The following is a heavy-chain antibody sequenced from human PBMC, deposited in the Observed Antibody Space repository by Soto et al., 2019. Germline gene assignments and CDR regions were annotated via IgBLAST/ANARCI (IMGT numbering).Heavy chain of an antibody. Sequence: GGSLRLSCAASGFTFSSYGMHWVRQAPGKGLEWVAVISYDGSTKYYADSVKGRFTISRDNSKNTLYLQMNSLRAEDTAVYYCAKEAGTTAFDIWGQGTMVTVSS. V-gene: IGHV3-30*18. CDR2: ISYDGSTK. D-gene: IGHD1-7*01. J-gene: IGHJ3*02. CDR3: AKEAGTTAFDI. CDR1: GFTFSSYG.